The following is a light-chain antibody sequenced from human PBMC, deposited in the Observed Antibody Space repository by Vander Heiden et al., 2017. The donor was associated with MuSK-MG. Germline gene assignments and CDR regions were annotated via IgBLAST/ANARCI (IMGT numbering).Light chain of an antibody. CDR3: QQSYSTPRT. V-gene: IGKV1-39*01. J-gene: IGKJ2*02. CDR1: QSISSH. CDR2: AAS. Sequence: DIQMTQSPSSLSASVGDRVTITCRASQSISSHLNWYQQKPGKAPKLLIYAASSLQSGVRSRFSGSGSGTDFTLTISSLQPEDFATYYCQQSYSTPRTFGQGTKLEIK.